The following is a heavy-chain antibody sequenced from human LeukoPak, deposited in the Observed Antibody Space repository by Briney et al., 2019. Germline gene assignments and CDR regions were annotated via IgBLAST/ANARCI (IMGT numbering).Heavy chain of an antibody. J-gene: IGHJ6*03. Sequence: GGSLRLSCAASGFTFSSYWMNWVRQAPGKGLEWVSSISGSSSYIYYADSVKGRFTISRDNARNSLYLQMNSLRAEDTAVYYCARDHELYCSGGSCSRMDVWGKGTTVTISS. D-gene: IGHD2-15*01. V-gene: IGHV3-21*01. CDR2: ISGSSSYI. CDR3: ARDHELYCSGGSCSRMDV. CDR1: GFTFSSYW.